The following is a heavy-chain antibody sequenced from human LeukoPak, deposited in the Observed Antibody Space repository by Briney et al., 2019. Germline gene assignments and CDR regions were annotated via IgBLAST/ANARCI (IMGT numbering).Heavy chain of an antibody. D-gene: IGHD6-13*01. Sequence: SETLSLTCVVSGDSISSGGYSWSWIRQTPGKGLEWIAYIHDSGSTYSNPSLKTRLSISIDTSKNQFSLKLDSVSAADTAVYYCARVVAAAGNNWFDPWGQGTLVTVSS. CDR3: ARVVAAAGNNWFDP. CDR2: IHDSGST. J-gene: IGHJ5*02. CDR1: GDSISSGGYS. V-gene: IGHV4-30-4*07.